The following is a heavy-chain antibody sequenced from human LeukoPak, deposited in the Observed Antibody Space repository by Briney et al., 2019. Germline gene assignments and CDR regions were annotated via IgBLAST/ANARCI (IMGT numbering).Heavy chain of an antibody. CDR1: GGFISSSSYY. J-gene: IGHJ6*03. CDR2: IYYSGST. D-gene: IGHD3-10*01. V-gene: IGHV4-61*05. CDR3: ARVVVRGVIITSPHYYYYMDV. Sequence: PSETLSLTCTVSGGFISSSSYYWGWIRQPPGKGLEWIGYIYYSGSTNYNPSLKSRVTISVDTSKNQFSLKLSSVTAADTAVYYCARVVVRGVIITSPHYYYYMDVWGKGTTVTISS.